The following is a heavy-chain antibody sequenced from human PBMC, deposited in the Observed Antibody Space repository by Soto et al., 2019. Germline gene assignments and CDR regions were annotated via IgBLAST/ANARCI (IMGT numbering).Heavy chain of an antibody. CDR2: IYYSGTT. Sequence: PSETLSLTCTVSGDSIMRDSYYWNWIRQHPGKGLEWIGYIYYSGTTAYNPSLKTRVTISPDTSKNQFSLNLSSVTTADTAVYYCARHLAGNRDYWGQGTLVTVSS. CDR3: ARHLAGNRDY. V-gene: IGHV4-31*03. CDR1: GDSIMRDSYY. J-gene: IGHJ4*02. D-gene: IGHD3-3*02.